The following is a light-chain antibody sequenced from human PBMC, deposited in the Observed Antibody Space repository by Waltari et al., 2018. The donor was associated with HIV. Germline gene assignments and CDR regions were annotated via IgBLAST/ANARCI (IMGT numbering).Light chain of an antibody. CDR1: SSDIGCSDR. J-gene: IGLJ3*02. Sequence: QSALTQPASVPGSPGPSIAISCTGTSSDIGCSDRVPWYQQHPGQVPKLMIYEGSNRPSGVSDRFAGSKSGNTASLTISGLQAEDEADYYCSSYTSFTSVVFGGGTKLTV. CDR2: EGS. V-gene: IGLV2-14*01. CDR3: SSYTSFTSVV.